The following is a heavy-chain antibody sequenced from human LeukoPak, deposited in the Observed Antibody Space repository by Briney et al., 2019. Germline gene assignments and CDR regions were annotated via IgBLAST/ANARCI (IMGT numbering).Heavy chain of an antibody. V-gene: IGHV4-59*01. CDR1: GGSISSYY. CDR2: IYYSGST. Sequence: PSETLSLTCTVSGGSISSYYWSWIRQPPGKGLEWTGYIYYSGSTNSNPSLKSRVTISVDTSKNQFSLKLSSVTAADTAVYYCAGDFWTGYYFRDWGQGTLVTVSS. D-gene: IGHD3/OR15-3a*01. J-gene: IGHJ4*02. CDR3: AGDFWTGYYFRD.